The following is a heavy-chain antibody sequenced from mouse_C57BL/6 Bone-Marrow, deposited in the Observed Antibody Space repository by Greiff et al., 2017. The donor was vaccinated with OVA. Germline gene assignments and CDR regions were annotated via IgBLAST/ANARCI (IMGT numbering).Heavy chain of an antibody. J-gene: IGHJ4*01. Sequence: EVKLVESGGGLVQSGRSLRLSCATSGFTFSDFYMEWVRQAPGKGLEWIAASRNKANDYTTEYSASVKGRFIVSRDTSQSILYLQMNALRAEDTAIYYCARDGGNRYAMDYWGQGTSVTVSS. CDR3: ARDGGNRYAMDY. CDR1: GFTFSDFY. D-gene: IGHD2-1*01. CDR2: SRNKANDYTT. V-gene: IGHV7-1*01.